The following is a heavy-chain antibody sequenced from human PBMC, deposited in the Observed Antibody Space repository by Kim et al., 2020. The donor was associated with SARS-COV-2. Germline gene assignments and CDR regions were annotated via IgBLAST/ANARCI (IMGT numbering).Heavy chain of an antibody. Sequence: GTNLAQKFQGWVTMTRDTSISTAYMELSRLRSDDTAVYYCARDGQDAFDIWGQGTMVTVSS. CDR2: GT. J-gene: IGHJ3*02. CDR3: ARDGQDAFDI. V-gene: IGHV1-2*04.